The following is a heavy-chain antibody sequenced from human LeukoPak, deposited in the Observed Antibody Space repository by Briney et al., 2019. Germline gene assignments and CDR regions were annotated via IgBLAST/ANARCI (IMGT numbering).Heavy chain of an antibody. J-gene: IGHJ3*02. CDR1: GFTVSSNY. CDR2: IYSGGST. D-gene: IGHD2-2*01. V-gene: IGHV3-53*04. CDR3: ARGKDIVVVPAAIGALDI. Sequence: GGSLRLSCAASGFTVSSNYMSWVRQAPGKGLEWVSVIYSGGSTYYADSVKGRFTISRHNSKNTLYLQMNSLRAEDTAVYYCARGKDIVVVPAAIGALDIWGQGTMVTVSS.